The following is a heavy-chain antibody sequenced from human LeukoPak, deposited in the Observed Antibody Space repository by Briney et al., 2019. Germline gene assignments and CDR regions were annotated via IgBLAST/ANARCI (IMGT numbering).Heavy chain of an antibody. CDR2: IINSGGTV. J-gene: IGHJ6*02. Sequence: GGSLRLSCAASGFTFSIHGMNWVRQAPGKGLEWVSYIINSGGTVYYTDSVQGRFTISRDNDRNSLFLQMNSLRDEDTAVYYCARVGRGVYGMDVWGQGTTVTVSS. D-gene: IGHD3-10*01. CDR3: ARVGRGVYGMDV. V-gene: IGHV3-48*02. CDR1: GFTFSIHG.